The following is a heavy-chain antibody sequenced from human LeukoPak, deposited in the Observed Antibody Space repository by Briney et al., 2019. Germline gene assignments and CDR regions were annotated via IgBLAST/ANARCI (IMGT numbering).Heavy chain of an antibody. D-gene: IGHD3-3*01. J-gene: IGHJ4*02. Sequence: GGSLRLSCAASGFTFNNYAMSWVRQAPGKGLEWVSGISGSSSSTYYADSVKGRFTISRDNSRNTLYLQMNSLRAEDTAVYYCAKDLSAGSRITIFGVVPNDDYFDYWGQGTLVTVSS. CDR3: AKDLSAGSRITIFGVVPNDDYFDY. CDR2: ISGSSSST. CDR1: GFTFNNYA. V-gene: IGHV3-23*01.